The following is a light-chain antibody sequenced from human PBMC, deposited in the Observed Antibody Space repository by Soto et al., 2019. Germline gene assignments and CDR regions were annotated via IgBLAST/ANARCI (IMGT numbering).Light chain of an antibody. CDR2: DVS. Sequence: QSVLTQPASVSGSPGQSITISCTGTSSDVGGYNYVSWYQQHPGKANKLMIYDVSDRPSGVSNRFSASKSGNTASLTIFGLQAEDEADYYCCSYTSSSTPWVFGTGTKVTVL. V-gene: IGLV2-14*03. CDR1: SSDVGGYNY. J-gene: IGLJ1*01. CDR3: CSYTSSSTPWV.